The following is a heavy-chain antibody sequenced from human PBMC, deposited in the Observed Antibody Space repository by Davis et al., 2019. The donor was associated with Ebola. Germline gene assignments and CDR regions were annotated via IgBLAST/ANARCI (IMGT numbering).Heavy chain of an antibody. Sequence: GGSLRLSCAASGFTFSGYAMSWVRQAPGKGLEWVSAISGSGGSTYYADSVKGRFTISRDNSKNTLYLQMNSLRAEDTAVFYCAKGSTLAMGIVDDWGQGTLVTVSS. V-gene: IGHV3-23*01. J-gene: IGHJ4*02. CDR3: AKGSTLAMGIVDD. CDR2: ISGSGGST. D-gene: IGHD2-21*01. CDR1: GFTFSGYA.